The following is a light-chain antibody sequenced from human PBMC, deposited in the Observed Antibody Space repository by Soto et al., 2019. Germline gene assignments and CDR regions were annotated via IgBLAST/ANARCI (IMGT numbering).Light chain of an antibody. Sequence: QSVLTQPASVSGSPGQSITISCSGASTNVGGYNYVSWYQQHPGRVPKLIIYDVTSRPSGVSNRFSGSKSGNTASLTISGLQAEDEADYFCSSYTSASIWVFGGGTQLTVL. CDR3: SSYTSASIWV. V-gene: IGLV2-14*03. J-gene: IGLJ3*02. CDR2: DVT. CDR1: STNVGGYNY.